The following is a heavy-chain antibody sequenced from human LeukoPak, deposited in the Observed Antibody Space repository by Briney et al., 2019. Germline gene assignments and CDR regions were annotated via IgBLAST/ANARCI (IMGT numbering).Heavy chain of an antibody. Sequence: GGSLRLSCAASGFPFSSCSMTWVRQAPGKGLEWVANIKRDGSEIYYVDSVKGRFTISRDNARNSLYLQMNSLRAEDTAVYYCARVTGDYGYFDLWGRGALVTVSS. D-gene: IGHD2-21*01. J-gene: IGHJ2*01. CDR3: ARVTGDYGYFDL. CDR1: GFPFSSCS. CDR2: IKRDGSEI. V-gene: IGHV3-7*03.